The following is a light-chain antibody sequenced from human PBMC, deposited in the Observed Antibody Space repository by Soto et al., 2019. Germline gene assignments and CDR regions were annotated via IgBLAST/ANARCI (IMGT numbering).Light chain of an antibody. CDR3: QQYNIWPLT. Sequence: VMTQSQATLSVSPGERATLSCRASQRVSIDLAWYQQTPGQAPSLLIHGASTRATVIPFRFSGTASGTEFTLTIRSLQSEDFTVYYSQQYNIWPLTFGQGTTVPIK. V-gene: IGKV3-15*01. CDR1: QRVSID. CDR2: GAS. J-gene: IGKJ1*01.